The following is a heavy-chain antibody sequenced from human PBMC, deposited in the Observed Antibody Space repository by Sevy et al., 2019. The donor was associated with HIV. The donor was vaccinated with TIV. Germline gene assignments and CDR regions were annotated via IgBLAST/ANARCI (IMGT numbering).Heavy chain of an antibody. D-gene: IGHD4-17*01. CDR3: ARDSNDYGDYRLSYYFDY. J-gene: IGHJ4*02. CDR2: IWYDGSNK. CDR1: GFAYSGYG. V-gene: IGHV3-33*01. Sequence: GGSLRLSCAAFGFAYSGYGMHWVRQAPGKGLEWVAVIWYDGSNKEYADSVKGGFTMSRDNSKNTLHLQMNSLRAEDTALYYCARDSNDYGDYRLSYYFDYWGQGTLVTVSS.